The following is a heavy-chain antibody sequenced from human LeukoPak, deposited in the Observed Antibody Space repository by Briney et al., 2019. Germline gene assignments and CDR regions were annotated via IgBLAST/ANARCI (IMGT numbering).Heavy chain of an antibody. CDR2: ISSSGSTI. V-gene: IGHV3-48*02. CDR1: GFTFSSYW. D-gene: IGHD3-10*01. J-gene: IGHJ1*01. CDR3: ARGSGSGDWGVINGKAYFHY. Sequence: GGSLRLSCAASGFTFSSYWMNWVRQAPGKGLEWVSYISSSGSTIYYPDSVKGRFTISRDNAKNSLFLQMNSLRDEDTAVYYCARGSGSGDWGVINGKAYFHYWGQGTLVTVSS.